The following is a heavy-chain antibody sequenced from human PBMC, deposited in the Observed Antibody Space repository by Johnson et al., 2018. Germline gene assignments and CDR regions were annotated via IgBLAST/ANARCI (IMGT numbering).Heavy chain of an antibody. J-gene: IGHJ6*02. CDR1: GGTFNNYG. V-gene: IGHV1-69*01. CDR2: IIPLFGTA. CDR3: ARDQSFGGALSSHFAMDV. Sequence: VQLVESGAEVKKPGSSVKVSCKASGGTFNNYGFSWVRQAPGQGLEWVGGIIPLFGTANYAQEFQGRVTITADEFTGTASMELSRLGPEDTAVYYCARDQSFGGALSSHFAMDVWGQGTTVIVSS. D-gene: IGHD3-16*01.